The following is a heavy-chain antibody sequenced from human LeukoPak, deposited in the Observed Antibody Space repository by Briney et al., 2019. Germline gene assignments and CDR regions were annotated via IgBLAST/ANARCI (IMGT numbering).Heavy chain of an antibody. V-gene: IGHV3-53*01. J-gene: IGHJ4*02. Sequence: GGSLRRSCAASGFTVSSNYMSWVRQAPGKGLEWVSVIYSGGSTYYADSVKGRFTISRDNSKNTLYLQMNSLRAEDTAVYYCSITIPSFDYWGQGTLVTVSS. CDR1: GFTVSSNY. D-gene: IGHD3-3*01. CDR2: IYSGGST. CDR3: SITIPSFDY.